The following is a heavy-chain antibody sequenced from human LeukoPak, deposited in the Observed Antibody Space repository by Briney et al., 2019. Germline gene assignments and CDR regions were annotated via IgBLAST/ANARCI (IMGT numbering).Heavy chain of an antibody. V-gene: IGHV4-38-2*02. CDR3: AREKEGYYFDY. CDR1: VYSISSGYY. J-gene: IGHJ4*02. CDR2: IYHSGST. Sequence: SETLSLTRAVSVYSISSGYYWGWTRQPPGKGLEWIGSIYHSGSTYYNQSPKSRVTISVDTSKNQFSLKLNSVTAADTAVYYCAREKEGYYFDYWGQGTLVTVSS.